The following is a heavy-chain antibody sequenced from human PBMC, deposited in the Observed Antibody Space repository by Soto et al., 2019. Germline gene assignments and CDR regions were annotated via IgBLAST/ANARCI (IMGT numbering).Heavy chain of an antibody. Sequence: QVQLVQSGAEVKKPGSSVRVSCQASGGTFTTYAFNWVRQAPGQGLEWMGGIIPMYNKPNYAPNFLGRVTISADPSTSTAYMELTTLRSEDTAAYFCARGYSGGYYYAMDVWGQGTTVTVSS. V-gene: IGHV1-69*01. J-gene: IGHJ6*02. D-gene: IGHD4-4*01. CDR2: IIPMYNKP. CDR3: ARGYSGGYYYAMDV. CDR1: GGTFTTYA.